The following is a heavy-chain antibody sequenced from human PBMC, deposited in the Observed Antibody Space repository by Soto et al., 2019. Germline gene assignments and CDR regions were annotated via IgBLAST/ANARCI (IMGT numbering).Heavy chain of an antibody. CDR2: IIPILGIA. J-gene: IGHJ6*03. Sequence: SVKVSCKASGGTFSSYTISWVRQAPGQGLEWMGRIIPILGIANYAQKFQGRVTITADKSTSTAYMELSSLRSEDTAVYYCARVVVAPNYYMDVWGKGTTVTVS. CDR3: ARVVVAPNYYMDV. CDR1: GGTFSSYT. D-gene: IGHD2-15*01. V-gene: IGHV1-69*02.